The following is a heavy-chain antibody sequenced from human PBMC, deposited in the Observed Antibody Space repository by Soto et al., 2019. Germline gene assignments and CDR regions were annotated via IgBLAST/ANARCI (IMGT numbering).Heavy chain of an antibody. CDR3: GRVMIGTSRHTDSDY. J-gene: IGHJ4*02. CDR1: GASISSRDYY. Sequence: SETLSLTCSVSGASISSRDYYWGWIRQTPGKGLEWIGNIDYNGVTYYNPSLKSRVTVSKDTSKNQFSLKVASVTAADTAIYYCGRVMIGTSRHTDSDYWGQETQVTVSS. V-gene: IGHV4-39*01. D-gene: IGHD2-2*01. CDR2: IDYNGVT.